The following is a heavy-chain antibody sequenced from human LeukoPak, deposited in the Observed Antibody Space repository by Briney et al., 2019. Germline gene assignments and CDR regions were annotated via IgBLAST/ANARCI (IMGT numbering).Heavy chain of an antibody. CDR2: IIPIFGTA. D-gene: IGHD1-1*01. V-gene: IGHV1-69*05. J-gene: IGHJ4*02. CDR3: ARDRNWNYLDY. CDR1: GGTFSSYA. Sequence: ASVKVSCKASGGTFSSYAISWVRQAPGQGLEWMGRIIPIFGTANYAQKFQGRVTTTTDESTSTAYMELSSLRSEDTAVYYCARDRNWNYLDYWGQGTLVTVSS.